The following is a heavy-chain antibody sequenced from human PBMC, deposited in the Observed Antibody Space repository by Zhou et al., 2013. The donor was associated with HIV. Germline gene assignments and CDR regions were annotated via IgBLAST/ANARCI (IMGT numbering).Heavy chain of an antibody. Sequence: QVQLVQSGAEVKKPGSSVKVSCKASGGTFSSYAISWVRQAPGQGLEWMGRIIPIFGTANYAQKFQGRVTITADESTSTAYMELSSLRSEDTAVYYCASPLYCSGGSCYSYAFDIWGQGTMVTVSS. D-gene: IGHD2-15*01. CDR3: ASPLYCSGGSCYSYAFDI. CDR2: IIPIFGTA. J-gene: IGHJ3*02. CDR1: GGTFSSYA. V-gene: IGHV1-69*13.